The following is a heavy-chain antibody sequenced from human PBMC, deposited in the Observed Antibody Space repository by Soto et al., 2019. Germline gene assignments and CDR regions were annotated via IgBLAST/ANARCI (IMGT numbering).Heavy chain of an antibody. CDR1: GFTFSSYS. J-gene: IGHJ6*02. V-gene: IGHV3-48*02. D-gene: IGHD4-17*01. Sequence: PGGSLRLSCAASGFTFSSYSMNWVRQAPGKGLEWVSYISSSSTIYYADSVKGRFTISRDNAKNSLYLQMNSLRDEDTAVYYCARCLIRAYAYGDYLYYYGMDVWGQGTTVTVSS. CDR2: ISSSSTI. CDR3: ARCLIRAYAYGDYLYYYGMDV.